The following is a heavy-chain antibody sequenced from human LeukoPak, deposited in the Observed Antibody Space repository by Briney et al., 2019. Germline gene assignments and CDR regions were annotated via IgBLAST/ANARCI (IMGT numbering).Heavy chain of an antibody. V-gene: IGHV3-23*01. Sequence: PGGSLTLSCAASGFTFSSYAMSWVRHGPGPGLELVSAISGSGGSTYYADSVQGRFTISRDNSKNTLYLQMNSLRAEDTAVYYCARDYRPITMIVVVIIPDAFDIWGQGTMVTVSS. CDR1: GFTFSSYA. D-gene: IGHD3-22*01. CDR2: ISGSGGST. J-gene: IGHJ3*02. CDR3: ARDYRPITMIVVVIIPDAFDI.